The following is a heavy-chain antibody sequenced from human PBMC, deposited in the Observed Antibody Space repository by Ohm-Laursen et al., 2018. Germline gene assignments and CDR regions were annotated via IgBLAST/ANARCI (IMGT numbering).Heavy chain of an antibody. V-gene: IGHV3-23*01. CDR3: AKDQARYYYDSSGYYYFDY. D-gene: IGHD3-22*01. Sequence: SLRLSCTASGFTFSSYAMSWVRQAPGKGLEWVSAISGSGGSTYYADSVKGRFTISRDNSKNTLYLQMNSLRAEDTAVYYCAKDQARYYYDSSGYYYFDYWGQGTLVTVSS. CDR2: ISGSGGST. CDR1: GFTFSSYA. J-gene: IGHJ4*02.